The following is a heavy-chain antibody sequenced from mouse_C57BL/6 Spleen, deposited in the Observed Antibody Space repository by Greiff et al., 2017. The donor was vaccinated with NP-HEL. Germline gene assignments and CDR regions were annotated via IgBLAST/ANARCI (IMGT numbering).Heavy chain of an antibody. Sequence: EVKLLESGPELVKPGASVKISCKASGYSFTDYNMNWVKQSNGKSLEWIGVINPNYGTTSYNQKFKGKATWTVDQSSSTAYMQLNSLTSEDSAVYYCARPLYSNYAMDYWGQGTSVTVSS. CDR3: ARPLYSNYAMDY. J-gene: IGHJ4*01. D-gene: IGHD2-5*01. CDR1: GYSFTDYN. CDR2: INPNYGTT. V-gene: IGHV1-39*01.